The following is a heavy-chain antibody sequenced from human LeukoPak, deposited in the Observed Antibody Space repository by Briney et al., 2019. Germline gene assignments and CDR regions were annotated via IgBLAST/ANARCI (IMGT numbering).Heavy chain of an antibody. V-gene: IGHV3-53*01. Sequence: GGSLRLSCAASGFTVSSNYMSWVRQAPGKGLEWVSVIYSGGSTYYADSVKGRFTISRDNSKNTLYPQMNSLRAEDTAVYYCARGITITRYYYMDVWGKGTTVTISS. CDR1: GFTVSSNY. D-gene: IGHD3-10*01. CDR2: IYSGGST. CDR3: ARGITITRYYYMDV. J-gene: IGHJ6*03.